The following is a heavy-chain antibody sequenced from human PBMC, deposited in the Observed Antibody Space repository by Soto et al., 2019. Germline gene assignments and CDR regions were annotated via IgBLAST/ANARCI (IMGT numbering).Heavy chain of an antibody. CDR2: IIPIFGTA. CDR3: ASKPEWITMVRGVIIRGYYYYGMDV. Sequence: SVKVSCKASGGTFSSYAISWVRQAPGQGLEWMGGIIPIFGTANYAQKFQGRVTITADESTSTAYMELSSLRSEDTAVYYCASKPEWITMVRGVIIRGYYYYGMDVWG. D-gene: IGHD3-10*01. CDR1: GGTFSSYA. V-gene: IGHV1-69*13. J-gene: IGHJ6*02.